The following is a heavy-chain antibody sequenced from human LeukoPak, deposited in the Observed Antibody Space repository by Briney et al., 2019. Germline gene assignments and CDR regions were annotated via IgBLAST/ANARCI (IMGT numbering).Heavy chain of an antibody. J-gene: IGHJ4*02. Sequence: GGSLRLSCVGSGFTFNNAWMSWVRQAPGKGLEWIGRIKSKTDGETTNYAEPVRGRFTISRDDSKSAVYLQMNSLKIEDTAVYYCTTDLGTYYHGSQRLIPIDYWGQGTLVTVSS. CDR1: GFTFNNAW. V-gene: IGHV3-15*01. CDR3: TTDLGTYYHGSQRLIPIDY. CDR2: IKSKTDGETT. D-gene: IGHD3-10*01.